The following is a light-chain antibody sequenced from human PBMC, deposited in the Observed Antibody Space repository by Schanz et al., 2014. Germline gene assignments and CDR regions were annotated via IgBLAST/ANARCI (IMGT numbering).Light chain of an antibody. CDR2: KAS. Sequence: DIQMTQSPSTLSASVGDRVTITCRASQSISTWLAWYQQNPGKAPKLLIYKASSLESGVPSRFSGRGSGTEFTLTISSLQPDDSATYYCQRYNSYPCSFGQGTKLEIK. CDR3: QRYNSYPCS. CDR1: QSISTW. J-gene: IGKJ2*02. V-gene: IGKV1-5*03.